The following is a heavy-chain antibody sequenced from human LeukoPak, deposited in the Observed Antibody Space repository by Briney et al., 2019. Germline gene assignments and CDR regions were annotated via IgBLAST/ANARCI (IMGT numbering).Heavy chain of an antibody. CDR1: GFTISNYW. Sequence: GGSLRLSCVGSGFTISNYWMHWVRHAPGTGLVWVSRIYPDGSITTYADSVKGRFTISRDNAKNTLYLQMNSLRAEDTAVYYCAPQQTYSPYNWFDPWGQGTLVTVSS. CDR3: APQQTYSPYNWFDP. CDR2: IYPDGSIT. D-gene: IGHD5-12*01. J-gene: IGHJ5*02. V-gene: IGHV3-74*03.